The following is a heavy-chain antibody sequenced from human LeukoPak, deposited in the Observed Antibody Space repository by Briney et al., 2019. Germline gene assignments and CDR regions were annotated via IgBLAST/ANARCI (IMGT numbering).Heavy chain of an antibody. CDR2: ISSSSSYI. D-gene: IGHD6-19*01. Sequence: PGGSLRLSCAASGFTFSSYSMNWVRQAPGKGLEWVSSISSSSSYIYYADSVKGRFTISRDNAKNSLYLQMNSLRAEDTAVYYCARDGNFGSSGWLFDYWGQGTLVTVSS. J-gene: IGHJ4*02. CDR3: ARDGNFGSSGWLFDY. CDR1: GFTFSSYS. V-gene: IGHV3-21*01.